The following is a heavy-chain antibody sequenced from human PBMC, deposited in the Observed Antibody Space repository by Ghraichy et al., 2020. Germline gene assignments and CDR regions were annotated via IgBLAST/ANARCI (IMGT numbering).Heavy chain of an antibody. Sequence: GGSLRLSCAASGFTFSSYAMSLGRQAPGKGLEWVSAISGSGGSTYYADSVKVRFIISRDNFKNTLYLQMNSLRAEDTAVYYCAKEPSLIITGIGDYWGQGTLVTVSS. CDR1: GFTFSSYA. J-gene: IGHJ4*02. V-gene: IGHV3-23*01. D-gene: IGHD1-20*01. CDR2: ISGSGGST. CDR3: AKEPSLIITGIGDY.